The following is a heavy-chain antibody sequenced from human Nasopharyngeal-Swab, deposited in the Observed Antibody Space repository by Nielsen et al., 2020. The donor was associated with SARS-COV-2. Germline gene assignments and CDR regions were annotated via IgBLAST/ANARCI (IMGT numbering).Heavy chain of an antibody. V-gene: IGHV1-8*01. CDR1: GYTFTSYD. J-gene: IGHJ6*02. D-gene: IGHD1-26*01. Sequence: ASVKVSCKASGYTFTSYDINWVRQATGQGLEWMGWMNPNSGNTGYAQKFQGRVTMTRNTSIRTAYMELSSLRSEDTAVYYCARTGYSGSYPYYYYYYGMDVWGQGTTVTVSS. CDR3: ARTGYSGSYPYYYYYYGMDV. CDR2: MNPNSGNT.